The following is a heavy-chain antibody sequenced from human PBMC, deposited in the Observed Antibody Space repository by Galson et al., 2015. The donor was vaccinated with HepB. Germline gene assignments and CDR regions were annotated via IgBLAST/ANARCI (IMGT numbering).Heavy chain of an antibody. CDR2: FNSEDGET. D-gene: IGHD6-19*01. CDR1: GYTLTTLA. Sequence: SVKVSCKVSGYTLTTLAMHWARQTPGKGLEWMGGFNSEDGETIYAQKFQGRVTMTEDSSTDTAYMELSSLRSQDTAVYYCATAVAGRFDNWGQGTLVTVSS. J-gene: IGHJ4*02. V-gene: IGHV1-24*01. CDR3: ATAVAGRFDN.